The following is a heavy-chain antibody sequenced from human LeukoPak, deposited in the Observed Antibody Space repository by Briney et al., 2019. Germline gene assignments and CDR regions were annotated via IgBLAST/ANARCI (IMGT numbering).Heavy chain of an antibody. D-gene: IGHD2-21*02. J-gene: IGHJ4*02. CDR3: ARGYGYCGGVCYDY. CDR1: GFTVSSSY. V-gene: IGHV3-53*01. CDR2: VYTGGIT. Sequence: GGSLRLSCAASGFTVSSSYMSWVRQAPGKGLEWVSVVYTGGITYYADSVKGRFTISRDNSKNTLYLQMNSLRAEGTAVYYCARGYGYCGGVCYDYWGQGTLVTVSS.